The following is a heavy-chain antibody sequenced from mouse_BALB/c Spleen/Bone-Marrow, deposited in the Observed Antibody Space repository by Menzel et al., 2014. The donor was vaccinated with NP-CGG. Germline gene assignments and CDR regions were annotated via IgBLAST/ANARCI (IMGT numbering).Heavy chain of an antibody. Sequence: EVKLVEYGGGLVQPGGSLKLSCAASGFDFSRYWMSWVRQATWKGLEWIGEINPDSSTINYTPSLKDKFIISRDNAKNTLYLQMSKVRSEDTALYYCARLGYYGYFNYWGQGTSLTVSS. V-gene: IGHV4-1*02. D-gene: IGHD2-3*01. CDR1: GFDFSRYW. CDR3: ARLGYYGYFNY. CDR2: INPDSSTI. J-gene: IGHJ2*02.